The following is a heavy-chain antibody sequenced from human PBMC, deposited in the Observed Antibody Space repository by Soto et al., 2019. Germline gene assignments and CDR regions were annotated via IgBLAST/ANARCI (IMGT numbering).Heavy chain of an antibody. CDR3: ASGTRDIVVVPAASSPAARPGPRVGPYGMDV. CDR2: IDPSDSYT. CDR1: VYSFTCYW. D-gene: IGHD2-2*01. Sequence: PGESLKISCKGSVYSFTCYWISWVRQMPGKGLEWMGRIDPSDSYTNYSPSFQGHVTISADKSISTAYLQWSSLKASDTAMYYCASGTRDIVVVPAASSPAARPGPRVGPYGMDVWGQGTTVTVSS. V-gene: IGHV5-10-1*01. J-gene: IGHJ6*02.